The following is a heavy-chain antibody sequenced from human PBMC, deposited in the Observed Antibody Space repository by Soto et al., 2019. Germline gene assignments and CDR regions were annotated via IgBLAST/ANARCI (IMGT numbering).Heavy chain of an antibody. J-gene: IGHJ3*02. V-gene: IGHV4-59*01. CDR1: GGSISSYY. Sequence: SETLSLTCTVSGGSISSYYWSWIRQPPGKGLEWIGYIYYSGSTNYNPSLKSRVTISVDTSKNQFSLKLSSVTAADTAVHYCARDSRTITDGAFDIWGQGTMVTVSS. CDR3: ARDSRTITDGAFDI. D-gene: IGHD3-16*01. CDR2: IYYSGST.